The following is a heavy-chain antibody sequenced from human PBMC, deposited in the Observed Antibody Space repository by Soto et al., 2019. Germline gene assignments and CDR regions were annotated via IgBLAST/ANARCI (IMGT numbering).Heavy chain of an antibody. D-gene: IGHD3-3*01. Sequence: SETLSLTCTVSGGSISSGEYYWTWIRQPPGKGLEWIGYISYSGSTHYSPSLKSRVSITVDTSKNQFSLNLASVSAEDTAVYYCARTSLTIFGPSNDYYGMGVXGLGTTVT. CDR2: ISYSGST. J-gene: IGHJ6*02. CDR1: GGSISSGEYY. V-gene: IGHV4-30-4*01. CDR3: ARTSLTIFGPSNDYYGMGV.